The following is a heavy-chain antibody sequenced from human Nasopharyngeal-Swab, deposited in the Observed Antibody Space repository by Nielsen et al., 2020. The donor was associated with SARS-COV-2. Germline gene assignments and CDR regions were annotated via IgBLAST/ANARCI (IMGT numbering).Heavy chain of an antibody. CDR2: IWYDGSNK. CDR1: GFTFSSYG. V-gene: IGHV3-33*01. CDR3: ARGRCSSTSCRGCSGGSCYYGMDV. D-gene: IGHD2-2*01. J-gene: IGHJ6*02. Sequence: GESLKISCAASGFTFSSYGMHWVRQAPGKGLEWVAVIWYDGSNKYYADSVKGRFTISRDNSKNTLYLQMNSLRAEDTAVYYCARGRCSSTSCRGCSGGSCYYGMDVWGQGTTVTVSS.